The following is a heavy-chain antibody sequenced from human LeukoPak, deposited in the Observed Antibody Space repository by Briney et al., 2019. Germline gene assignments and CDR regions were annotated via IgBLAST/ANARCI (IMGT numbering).Heavy chain of an antibody. V-gene: IGHV3-23*01. Sequence: GGSLRLSCAASGFTFSSYAMSWVRQASGKGLEWVSAISGSGGSTYYADSVKGRFTISRDNSKNTLYLQMNSLRAEDTAVYYCAKDSYIVVVPGGRGFDYWGQGTLVTVSS. J-gene: IGHJ4*02. CDR2: ISGSGGST. CDR3: AKDSYIVVVPGGRGFDY. CDR1: GFTFSSYA. D-gene: IGHD2-2*01.